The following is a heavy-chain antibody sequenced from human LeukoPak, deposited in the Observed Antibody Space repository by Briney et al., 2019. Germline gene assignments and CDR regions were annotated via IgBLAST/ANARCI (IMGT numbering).Heavy chain of an antibody. CDR3: THDITMVRVGSLVDGDYFDY. V-gene: IGHV1-2*02. D-gene: IGHD3-10*01. Sequence: ASVKVSCKASGYTFTGYYMHWVRQAPGQGLEWMGWINPNSGGTNHAQKFQGRVTMTRDTSISTAYMELSRLRSDDTAVYYCTHDITMVRVGSLVDGDYFDYWGQGTLVTVSS. CDR1: GYTFTGYY. CDR2: INPNSGGT. J-gene: IGHJ4*02.